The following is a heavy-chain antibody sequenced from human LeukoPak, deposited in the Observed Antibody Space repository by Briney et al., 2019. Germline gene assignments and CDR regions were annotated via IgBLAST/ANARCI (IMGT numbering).Heavy chain of an antibody. V-gene: IGHV4-34*01. Sequence: SETLSLTCAVYGGSFSGYYWSWIRQPPGKGLEWIGEINHSGSTNYNPSLKSRVTISVDTSKNQFSLKVSSVTAADTAVYYCARDNRPPGTTGAFDYWGQGTLVTVSS. CDR3: ARDNRPPGTTGAFDY. CDR2: INHSGST. D-gene: IGHD1-1*01. J-gene: IGHJ4*02. CDR1: GGSFSGYY.